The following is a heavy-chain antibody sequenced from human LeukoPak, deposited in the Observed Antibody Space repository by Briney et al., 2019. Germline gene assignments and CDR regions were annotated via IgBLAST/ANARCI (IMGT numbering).Heavy chain of an antibody. V-gene: IGHV3-64*01. J-gene: IGHJ4*02. CDR1: GFTFSSYS. CDR2: ISSSGGST. D-gene: IGHD2-2*01. CDR3: ARTYCSSTSCLVDY. Sequence: GGSLRLSCAASGFTFSSYSMHWVRQAPGKGLEYVSAISSSGGSTYCANSVKGRFTISRDNSKNTLYLQMGSLRAEDMAVYYCARTYCSSTSCLVDYWGQGTLVTVSS.